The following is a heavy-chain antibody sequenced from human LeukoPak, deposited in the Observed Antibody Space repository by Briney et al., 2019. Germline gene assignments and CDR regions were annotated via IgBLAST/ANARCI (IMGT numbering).Heavy chain of an antibody. CDR2: IKSKTAGGTI. Sequence: GGSLRLSCAASGFTFSGSAMHWVRQASGKGLEWVGRIKSKTAGGTIDYAAPVKGRFTISRDDSKNTLYLQMNSLKTEDTAVYYCTTGESMVGSTIHIRWADWGQGTLVTVSS. V-gene: IGHV3-15*01. CDR3: TTGESMVGSTIHIRWAD. D-gene: IGHD1-26*01. J-gene: IGHJ4*02. CDR1: GFTFSGSA.